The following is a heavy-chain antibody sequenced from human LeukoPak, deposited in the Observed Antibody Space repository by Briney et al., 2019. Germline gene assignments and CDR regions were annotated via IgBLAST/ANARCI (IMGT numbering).Heavy chain of an antibody. CDR1: GYTFTSYG. V-gene: IGHV1-18*01. Sequence: ASVKVSCKASGYTFTSYGISWVRQAPGQGLEWMGWISAYNGNTNYAQKLKGRVTMTTDTSTITAYMELRSRRSDDTAVYYCAREPDREADYWGQGTLVTVSS. D-gene: IGHD1-26*01. CDR2: ISAYNGNT. CDR3: AREPDREADY. J-gene: IGHJ4*02.